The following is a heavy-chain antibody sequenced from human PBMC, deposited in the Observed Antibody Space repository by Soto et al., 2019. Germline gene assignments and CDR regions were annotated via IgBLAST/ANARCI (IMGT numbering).Heavy chain of an antibody. V-gene: IGHV3-23*01. CDR3: ARDSDYDVGAFDF. CDR1: GFTFSSYA. CDR2: IGGNGAGT. Sequence: GGSLRLSCVGSGFTFSSYALSWVRQAPGKGLEWVSTIGGNGAGTFYADSVKGRFTISRDNSKNTLYLQMNSLRADDTAVYYCARDSDYDVGAFDFWGQGTMVTVSS. D-gene: IGHD3-22*01. J-gene: IGHJ3*01.